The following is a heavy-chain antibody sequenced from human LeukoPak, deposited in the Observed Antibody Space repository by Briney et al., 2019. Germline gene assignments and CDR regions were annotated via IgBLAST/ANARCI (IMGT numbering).Heavy chain of an antibody. J-gene: IGHJ4*02. V-gene: IGHV3-30-3*01. Sequence: GGSLRLSCAASGFTFSYHWMTWVRQAPGKGLEWVAGTSYDGNMKYYADSVKGRFTISRDNPKNTVYLQLNSLRVEDTAVYYCVRGPYTNYYDSSGYDYWGQGTLVTVSS. CDR3: VRGPYTNYYDSSGYDY. CDR2: TSYDGNMK. CDR1: GFTFSYHW. D-gene: IGHD3-22*01.